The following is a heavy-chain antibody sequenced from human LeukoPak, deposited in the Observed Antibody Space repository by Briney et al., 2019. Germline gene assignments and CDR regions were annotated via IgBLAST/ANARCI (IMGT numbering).Heavy chain of an antibody. CDR2: ISYSGST. CDR1: GGSVSSGNYY. J-gene: IGHJ6*02. CDR3: ARLADYGDYADAYGMDV. Sequence: SETLSLTCTVSGGSVSSGNYYWSWIRQPPGKGLEWIGYISYSGSTNYSPSLKSRVTISIDTSKNQFSLKLSSVTAADTAVYYCARLADYGDYADAYGMDVWGQGTTVTVSS. D-gene: IGHD4-17*01. V-gene: IGHV4-61*01.